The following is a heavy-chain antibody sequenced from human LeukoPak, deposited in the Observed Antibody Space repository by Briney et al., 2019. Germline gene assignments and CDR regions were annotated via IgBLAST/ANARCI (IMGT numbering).Heavy chain of an antibody. Sequence: PGRSLRLSCAASGITFSTYGMHWVRQAPGKGLEWVAVIWNDATNKYYADSVKGRFTISRDNSKNTLYLQMNSLRAEDTAVYYCARTPYYYGSGSPHNWFDPWGQGTLVTVSS. CDR3: ARTPYYYGSGSPHNWFDP. J-gene: IGHJ5*02. D-gene: IGHD3-10*01. V-gene: IGHV3-33*01. CDR2: IWNDATNK. CDR1: GITFSTYG.